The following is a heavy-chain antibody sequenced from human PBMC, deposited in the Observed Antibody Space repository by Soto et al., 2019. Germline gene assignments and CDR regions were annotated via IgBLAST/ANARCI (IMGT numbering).Heavy chain of an antibody. CDR2: IFATSTTI. Sequence: GGPLRLSCAASGFTFSSYSMNWVRQAPGKGLEWVSYIFATSTTIYYADSVKGRFTVSRDNAQNSLFLLMNSLRAEDMAVYYCARDKDWAFDYWGKGTLVTVSS. D-gene: IGHD3-9*01. J-gene: IGHJ4*02. CDR3: ARDKDWAFDY. V-gene: IGHV3-48*04. CDR1: GFTFSSYS.